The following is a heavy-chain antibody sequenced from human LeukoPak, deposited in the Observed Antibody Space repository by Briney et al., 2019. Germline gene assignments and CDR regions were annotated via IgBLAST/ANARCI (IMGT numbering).Heavy chain of an antibody. Sequence: GGSLRLSCAASGFTFDDYAMHWVRQAPGKGLEWVSCISWNSGSIGYAGSVKGRFTISRDNAKNSLYLQMNSLRAEDTALYYCAKVRTYGSGRGDYFDYWGQGTLVTVSS. CDR2: ISWNSGSI. CDR1: GFTFDDYA. J-gene: IGHJ4*02. D-gene: IGHD3-10*01. V-gene: IGHV3-9*01. CDR3: AKVRTYGSGRGDYFDY.